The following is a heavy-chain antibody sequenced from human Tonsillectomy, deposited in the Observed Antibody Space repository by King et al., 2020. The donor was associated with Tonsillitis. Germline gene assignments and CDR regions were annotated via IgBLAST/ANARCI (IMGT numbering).Heavy chain of an antibody. CDR3: AKDRDRSFDY. CDR1: GFTFSSSG. Sequence: VQLVESGGGVVQPGRSLRLSCAASGFTFSSSGIHWVRQAPGKGLEWVAVISYDGTNKYYADSVKGRFTISRDNSKNTLYLPMDSLKAEDMAVYYCAKDRDRSFDYWGQGTLVTVSS. CDR2: ISYDGTNK. J-gene: IGHJ4*02. V-gene: IGHV3-30*18.